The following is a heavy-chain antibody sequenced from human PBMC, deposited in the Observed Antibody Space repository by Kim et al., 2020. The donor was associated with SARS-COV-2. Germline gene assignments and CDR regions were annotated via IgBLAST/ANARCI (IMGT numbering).Heavy chain of an antibody. D-gene: IGHD4-17*01. CDR1: GFTFSSYA. V-gene: IGHV3-23*01. CDR3: AKVNPPTVTTFGVSYYYGMDV. J-gene: IGHJ6*02. CDR2: ISGSGGST. Sequence: GGSLRLSCAASGFTFSSYAMSWVRQAPGKGLEWVSAISGSGGSTYYADSVKGRFTISRDNSKNTLYLQMNSLRAEDTAVYYCAKVNPPTVTTFGVSYYYGMDVWAQGTTVTVSS.